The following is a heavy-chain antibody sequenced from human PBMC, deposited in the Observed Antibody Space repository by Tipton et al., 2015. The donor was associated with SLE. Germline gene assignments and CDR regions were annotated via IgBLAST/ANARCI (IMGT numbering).Heavy chain of an antibody. CDR2: INHSGST. D-gene: IGHD7-27*01. CDR3: TRLNWGSTAYYFDF. V-gene: IGHV4-34*01. J-gene: IGHJ4*02. CDR1: GASFSDYY. Sequence: TLSLTCDVYGASFSDYYWSRIRQPPGKGLEWIGEINHSGSTNYNPSLKSRVTISVDTSKNPFSLKLDSVTASDTAVYYCTRLNWGSTAYYFDFWGQGTLVTVSS.